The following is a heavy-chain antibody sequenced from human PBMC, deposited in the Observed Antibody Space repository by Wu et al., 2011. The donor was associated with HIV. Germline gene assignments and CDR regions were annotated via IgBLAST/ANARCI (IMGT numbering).Heavy chain of an antibody. CDR3: ARGTDSHYYYYYYMDV. J-gene: IGHJ6*03. CDR1: GYTFTGYY. CDR2: INPDSGGT. Sequence: QGQLVQSGAEVKNPGASVRVSCKASGYTFTGYYIHWVRQAPGQGLEWMGWINPDSGGTNYAQKFQGRVTMTRDTSITTAYMELSRLRSDDTAVYYCARGTDSHYYYYYYMDVWGKGTTVTVSS. D-gene: IGHD3-22*01. V-gene: IGHV1-2*02.